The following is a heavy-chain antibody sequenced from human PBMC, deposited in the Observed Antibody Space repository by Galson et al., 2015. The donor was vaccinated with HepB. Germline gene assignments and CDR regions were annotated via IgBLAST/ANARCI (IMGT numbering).Heavy chain of an antibody. D-gene: IGHD6-19*01. Sequence: SLRLSCAASGFTFSSYWMHWVRQAPGKGLVWVSRINSDGSSTSYADSVKGRFTISRDNAKNTLYLQMNSLRAEDTAVYYCARNKAVAGYYYYYGMDVWGQGTTVTVSS. CDR1: GFTFSSYW. J-gene: IGHJ6*02. CDR3: ARNKAVAGYYYYYGMDV. CDR2: INSDGSST. V-gene: IGHV3-74*01.